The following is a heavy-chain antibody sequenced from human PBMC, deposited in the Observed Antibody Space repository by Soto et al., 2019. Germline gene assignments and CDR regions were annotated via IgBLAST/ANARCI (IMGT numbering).Heavy chain of an antibody. CDR2: ISYDGSNK. CDR1: GFTFSSYA. V-gene: IGHV3-30-3*01. CDR3: ARVLYYYDSSGSVGY. D-gene: IGHD3-22*01. Sequence: GGSLRLSCAASGFTFSSYAMHWVRQAPGKGLEWVAVISYDGSNKYYADSVKGRFTISRDNSKNTLYLQMNSLRAEDTAVYYCARVLYYYDSSGSVGYWGQGTLVTVSS. J-gene: IGHJ4*02.